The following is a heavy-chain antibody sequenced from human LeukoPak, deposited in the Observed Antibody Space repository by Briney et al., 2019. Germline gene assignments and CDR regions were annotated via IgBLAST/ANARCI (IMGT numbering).Heavy chain of an antibody. J-gene: IGHJ4*02. CDR1: GGSISSYY. Sequence: SETLSLTCTVSGGSISSYYWSWIRQPPEKGLEWIGYIYYSGSTNYNPSLKSRVTISVDTSKNQFSLKLSSVTAADTAVYYCARGPRKDIVVVPAALRFDYWGQGTLVTVSS. D-gene: IGHD2-2*01. V-gene: IGHV4-59*01. CDR3: ARGPRKDIVVVPAALRFDY. CDR2: IYYSGST.